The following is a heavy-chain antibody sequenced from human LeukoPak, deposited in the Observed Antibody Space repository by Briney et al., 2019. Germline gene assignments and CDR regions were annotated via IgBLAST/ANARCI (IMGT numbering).Heavy chain of an antibody. Sequence: GASVKVSCKASGYTFTSYGISWVRQAPGQGLEWMGWISAYNGNTNYAQKLQGRVTITRDTSASTAYMELSSLRSEDMAVYYCAREGGSSSGLHYYYMDVWGKGTTVTVSS. D-gene: IGHD6-6*01. CDR3: AREGGSSSGLHYYYMDV. CDR2: ISAYNGNT. V-gene: IGHV1-18*03. CDR1: GYTFTSYG. J-gene: IGHJ6*03.